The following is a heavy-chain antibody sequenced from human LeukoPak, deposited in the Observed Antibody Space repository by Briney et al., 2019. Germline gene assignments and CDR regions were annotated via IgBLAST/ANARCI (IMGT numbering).Heavy chain of an antibody. CDR1: GFTFSSYA. J-gene: IGHJ4*02. V-gene: IGHV3-23*01. Sequence: GGSLRLSCAASGFTFSSYAMSWVRQAPGKGLEWVSAISGSGGSTYYADSVKGRFTISRDNSKNTLYLQMNSLRAEDAAVYYCAKGYYYDSSGYAFDYWGQGTLVTVSS. CDR3: AKGYYYDSSGYAFDY. D-gene: IGHD3-22*01. CDR2: ISGSGGST.